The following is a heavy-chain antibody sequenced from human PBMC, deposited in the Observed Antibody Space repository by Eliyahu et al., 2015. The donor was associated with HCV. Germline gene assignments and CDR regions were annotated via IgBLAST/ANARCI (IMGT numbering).Heavy chain of an antibody. V-gene: IGHV4-39*07. Sequence: QLQLQESGPGLVXPSETLSLTCXVSGGSISSSSYYWGWIRQPPGKGLEWIGSIYYSGSTYYNPSLKSRVTISVDTSKNQFSLKLSSVTAADTAVYYCARDVNWGSQGGFDYWGQGTLVTVSS. J-gene: IGHJ4*02. CDR3: ARDVNWGSQGGFDY. D-gene: IGHD7-27*01. CDR2: IYYSGST. CDR1: GGSISSSSYY.